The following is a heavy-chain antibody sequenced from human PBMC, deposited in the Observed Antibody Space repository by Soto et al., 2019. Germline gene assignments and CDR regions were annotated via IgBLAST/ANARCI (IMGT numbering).Heavy chain of an antibody. CDR2: IRPDGSEK. Sequence: PGGSLRLSCAASEFIFSAYWMAWVRQAPGKGLEWVANIRPDGSEKNYADSVKGRFTISRDNARNSLSLQMDSLRAEDTGLYYCARDPVRGDDFNFDYWGQGTQVTVSS. J-gene: IGHJ4*02. CDR3: ARDPVRGDDFNFDY. D-gene: IGHD3-10*01. V-gene: IGHV3-7*01. CDR1: EFIFSAYW.